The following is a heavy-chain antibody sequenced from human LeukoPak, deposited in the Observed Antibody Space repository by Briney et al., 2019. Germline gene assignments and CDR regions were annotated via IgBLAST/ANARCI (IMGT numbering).Heavy chain of an antibody. CDR1: GFTFSSYA. CDR3: ARVGAAALDY. D-gene: IGHD6-13*01. Sequence: PGGSLRHSCAASGFTFSSYAMHWVRQAPGKGLEWVAVISYDGSNKYYADSVMGRFTISRDNSKNTLYLQMNSLRAEDTAVYYCARVGAAALDYWGQGTLVTVSS. CDR2: ISYDGSNK. J-gene: IGHJ4*02. V-gene: IGHV3-30-3*01.